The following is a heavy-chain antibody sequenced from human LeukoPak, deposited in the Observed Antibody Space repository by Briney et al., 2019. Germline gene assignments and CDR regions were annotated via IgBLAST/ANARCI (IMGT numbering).Heavy chain of an antibody. J-gene: IGHJ4*02. D-gene: IGHD5-18*01. CDR3: ARVRTAMVYPNYDY. CDR2: IKQDGSEK. Sequence: GGSLRLSCAASGFTFSSYEMNWVRQAPGKGLEWVANIKQDGSEKYYVDSVKGRFTISRDNAKNSLYLQMNSLRAEDTAVYYCARVRTAMVYPNYDYWGQGTLVTVSS. V-gene: IGHV3-7*01. CDR1: GFTFSSYE.